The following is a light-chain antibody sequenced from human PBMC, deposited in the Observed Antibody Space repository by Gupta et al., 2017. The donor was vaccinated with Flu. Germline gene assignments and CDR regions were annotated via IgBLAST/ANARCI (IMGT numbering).Light chain of an antibody. CDR1: SSDIGAYNY. V-gene: IGLV2-14*03. J-gene: IGLJ3*02. CDR3: GAYGAVGV. Sequence: QSALTQPASVSGSPGQSIAISCTGSSSDIGAYNYVSWYQQHPGKAPKLMIYDVNNRPSGVFTRFSGSKSGNTAPLTISGLQGGGEAEIYRGAYGAVGVFGGGTKVTVL. CDR2: DVN.